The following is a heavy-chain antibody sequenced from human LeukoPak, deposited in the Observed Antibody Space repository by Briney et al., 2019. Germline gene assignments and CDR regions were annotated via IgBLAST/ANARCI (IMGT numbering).Heavy chain of an antibody. J-gene: IGHJ5*02. V-gene: IGHV4-38-2*02. CDR2: IYHSGST. D-gene: IGHD1-26*01. CDR1: GYSISSAYY. Sequence: PSETLSLTCTVSGYSISSAYYWGWIRQPPGKGLEWIGNIYHSGSTYYNPSLKSRVTISVDTSKNQFSLKLSSVTAADTAVYYCAREERVHSGSLNWFDPWGQGTLVTVSS. CDR3: AREERVHSGSLNWFDP.